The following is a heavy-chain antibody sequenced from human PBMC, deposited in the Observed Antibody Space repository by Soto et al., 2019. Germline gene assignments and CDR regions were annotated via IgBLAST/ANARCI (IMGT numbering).Heavy chain of an antibody. CDR3: SRGATVVYDFWNNARGDWVDS. J-gene: IGHJ5*01. Sequence: QVQLVQSGAEVKKPGAAVKVSCKASGYSFINYDISWVRQAAGQGPEWMGWMHPSSGKTKVSYLHKVQGRRTMTRDTSTATAFLKVTDLRSDDTAVYYCSRGATVVYDFWNNARGDWVDSWGQGTLVTVSS. CDR1: GYSFINYD. CDR2: MHPSSGKT. D-gene: IGHD3-3*01. V-gene: IGHV1-8*01.